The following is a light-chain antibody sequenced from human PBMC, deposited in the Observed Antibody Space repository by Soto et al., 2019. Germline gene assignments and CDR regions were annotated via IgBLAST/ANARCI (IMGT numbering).Light chain of an antibody. CDR1: QSVGSN. V-gene: IGKV3-15*01. CDR3: QQYNDWVT. Sequence: EIVMTQSPAPLFVSPGGKATPSCRASQSVGSNLAWYQQKPGQAPSLLINGASSRATGVPARFSGSGSGTEFALTISSLQSEDFAVYYCQQYNDWVTFGGGTKVDIK. CDR2: GAS. J-gene: IGKJ4*01.